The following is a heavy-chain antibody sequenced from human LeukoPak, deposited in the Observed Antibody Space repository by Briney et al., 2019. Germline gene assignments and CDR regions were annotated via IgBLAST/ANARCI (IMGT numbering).Heavy chain of an antibody. J-gene: IGHJ4*02. CDR1: GYTFSRYG. D-gene: IGHD3-9*01. Sequence: ASVKVSCKASGYTFSRYGISWVRQAPGQGLEWMGWISPYNGNVNYAHQLRDRVTMTTDTSTGTAYMEVRSLRSDDTAVYYCARGWFDTTAYHHPFDYWGQGTLVTVSS. V-gene: IGHV1-18*01. CDR3: ARGWFDTTAYHHPFDY. CDR2: ISPYNGNV.